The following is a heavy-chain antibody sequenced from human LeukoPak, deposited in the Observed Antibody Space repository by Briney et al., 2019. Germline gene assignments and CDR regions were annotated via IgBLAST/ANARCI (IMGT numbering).Heavy chain of an antibody. CDR2: IYYDGST. CDR3: ARQGAGYNWFDP. Sequence: PSETLSLTCTVSGGSITSSSFYWGWIRQPPGKGLEWIGSIYYDGSTYYNPSLKSRVTISVGTSKTQFSLKLSSVTAADTAVYYCARQGAGYNWFDPWGQGTLVTVSS. J-gene: IGHJ5*02. V-gene: IGHV4-39*01. CDR1: GGSITSSSFY.